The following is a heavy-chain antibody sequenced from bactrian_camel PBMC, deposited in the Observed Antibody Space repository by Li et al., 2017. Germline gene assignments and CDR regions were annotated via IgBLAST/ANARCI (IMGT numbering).Heavy chain of an antibody. CDR2: VSSGGTS. CDR1: RFAFSAYW. Sequence: HVQLVESGGGLVQPGGSLTLSCAASRFAFSAYWMYWVRQAPGKGLEWVSTVSSGGTSNYADSQKGRFTISRDNAKNMVYLQMNSLKSEDTAMYYCAKDRSSDATFSSSFGYWGQGTQVTVS. J-gene: IGHJ6*01. CDR3: AKDRSSDATFSSSFGY. V-gene: IGHV3S1*01. D-gene: IGHD4*01.